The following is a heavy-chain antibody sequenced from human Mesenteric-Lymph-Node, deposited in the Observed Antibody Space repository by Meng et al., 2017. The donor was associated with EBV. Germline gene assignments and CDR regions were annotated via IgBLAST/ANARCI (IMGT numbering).Heavy chain of an antibody. Sequence: QVQVLQWGAGLLKPSVTLSLTCAVSGGSVSSGGHSWSWIRWPPGKGLEWIGYIYHTGSTYYNPSLKSRVTISIDTSKNQFSLKLSSVTAADTAVYFCARGFGDNNNWFGPWGQGTLVTVSS. V-gene: IGHV4-30-2*01. J-gene: IGHJ5*02. D-gene: IGHD4-17*01. CDR2: IYHTGST. CDR1: GGSVSSGGHS. CDR3: ARGFGDNNNWFGP.